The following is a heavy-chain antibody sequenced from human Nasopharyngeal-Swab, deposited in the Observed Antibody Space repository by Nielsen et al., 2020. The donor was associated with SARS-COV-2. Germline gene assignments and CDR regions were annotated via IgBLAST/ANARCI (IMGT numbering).Heavy chain of an antibody. J-gene: IGHJ4*02. CDR3: ASLAGGEELYSGYDSDY. Sequence: ASVKVSCKASGYTFTSYGISWVRQAPGQGLEWMGWISAYNGNTNYAQKLQGRVTMTTDTSTSTAYMELSSLRSEDTAVYYCASLAGGEELYSGYDSDYWGQGTLVTVSS. V-gene: IGHV1-18*01. D-gene: IGHD5-12*01. CDR1: GYTFTSYG. CDR2: ISAYNGNT.